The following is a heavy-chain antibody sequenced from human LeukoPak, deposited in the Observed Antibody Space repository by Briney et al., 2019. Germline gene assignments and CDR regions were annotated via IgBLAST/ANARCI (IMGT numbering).Heavy chain of an antibody. CDR1: GGSMSSYY. CDR2: IYTSGST. J-gene: IGHJ4*02. V-gene: IGHV4-4*07. Sequence: SETLSLTCTVSGGSMSSYYWSWIRQPAGKGLEWIGRIYTSGSTNYNPSLKSRVTISVDTSKNQFSLKLSSVTAADTAVYYCARVAGFYDSSGYSDYWGQGTLVTVSS. CDR3: ARVAGFYDSSGYSDY. D-gene: IGHD3-22*01.